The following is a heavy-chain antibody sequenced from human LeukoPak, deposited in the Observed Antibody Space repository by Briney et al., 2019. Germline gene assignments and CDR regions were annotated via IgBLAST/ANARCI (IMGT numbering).Heavy chain of an antibody. Sequence: GGSLRLSCAASGFTFSSYAMHWVRQAPGKGLEWVAVISYDGSNKYYADSVKGRFTISRDNPKNTLYLQMNSLRAEDTAVYYCASPTRYYYDSSGYPSPNMGRRGAFDIWGQGTMVTVSS. V-gene: IGHV3-30-3*01. CDR1: GFTFSSYA. CDR3: ASPTRYYYDSSGYPSPNMGRRGAFDI. D-gene: IGHD3-22*01. CDR2: ISYDGSNK. J-gene: IGHJ3*02.